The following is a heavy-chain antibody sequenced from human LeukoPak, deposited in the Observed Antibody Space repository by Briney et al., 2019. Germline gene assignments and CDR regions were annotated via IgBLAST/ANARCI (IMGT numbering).Heavy chain of an antibody. CDR1: GYSISSGYY. J-gene: IGHJ4*02. D-gene: IGHD5-18*01. Sequence: SETLSLTCAVSGYSISSGYYWGWIRQPPGKGLEWIGSIYHSGSTYYNPSLKSQVTISVDTSKNQFSLKLSSVTAADTAVYYCARETGYSYGHYFDYWGQGTLVTVSS. V-gene: IGHV4-38-2*02. CDR3: ARETGYSYGHYFDY. CDR2: IYHSGST.